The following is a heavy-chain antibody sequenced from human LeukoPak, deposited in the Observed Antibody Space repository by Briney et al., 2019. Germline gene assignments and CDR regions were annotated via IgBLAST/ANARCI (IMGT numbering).Heavy chain of an antibody. CDR1: GGTFSSYA. Sequence: GASVKVSCKASGGTFSSYAISWVRQAPGQGLEWMGGIIPIFGTANYAQKFQGRVTITADKSTSTAYMELSSLRSEDTAVYYCAELRLGELSFYQSTWGQGTLVTVSS. J-gene: IGHJ4*02. D-gene: IGHD3-16*02. V-gene: IGHV1-69*06. CDR3: AELRLGELSFYQST. CDR2: IIPIFGTA.